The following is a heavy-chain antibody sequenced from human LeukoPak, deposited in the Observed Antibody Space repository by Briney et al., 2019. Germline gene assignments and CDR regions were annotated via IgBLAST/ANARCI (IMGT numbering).Heavy chain of an antibody. D-gene: IGHD3-9*01. Sequence: GGSLRLSCAASGFTFSSYAMHWVRQAPGKGLEWVAVISYDGSNKYYADSVKGRFTISRDNSKNTLYLQMNSLRAEGTAVYYCARVGGYYDILTGYYPPDYWGQGTLVTVSS. CDR2: ISYDGSNK. J-gene: IGHJ4*02. CDR3: ARVGGYYDILTGYYPPDY. CDR1: GFTFSSYA. V-gene: IGHV3-30-3*01.